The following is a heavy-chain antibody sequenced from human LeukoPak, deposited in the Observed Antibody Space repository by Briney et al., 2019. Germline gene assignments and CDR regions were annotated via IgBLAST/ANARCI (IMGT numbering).Heavy chain of an antibody. CDR3: ARDPGAAADYYYYYYMDV. CDR1: GGTFSNYA. Sequence: SVKVSCKASGGTFSNYAISWVRQAPGQGLEWMGGIIPLFGTANYAQKFQGRVTITTDESTSTAYMELSSLRSEDTAVYYCARDPGAAADYYYYYYMDVWGKGTTVTVSS. J-gene: IGHJ6*03. CDR2: IIPLFGTA. V-gene: IGHV1-69*05. D-gene: IGHD6-13*01.